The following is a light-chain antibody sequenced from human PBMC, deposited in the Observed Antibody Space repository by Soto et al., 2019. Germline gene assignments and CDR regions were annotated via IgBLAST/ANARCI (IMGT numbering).Light chain of an antibody. CDR3: QQYSYFAT. CDR2: KAT. CDR1: QSISSW. Sequence: DIQMTQSPSNLSASVGDRVTITCRASQSISSWLTWYQQKAGQAPKLLIYKATIVESGVPSRFSGSGSGTEFTLTISSLQPDYAATYYCQQYSYFATFGQGTRVEVK. J-gene: IGKJ1*01. V-gene: IGKV1-5*03.